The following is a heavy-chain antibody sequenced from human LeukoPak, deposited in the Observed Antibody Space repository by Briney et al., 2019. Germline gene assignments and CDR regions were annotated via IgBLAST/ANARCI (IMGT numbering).Heavy chain of an antibody. CDR1: GFTFRSYA. J-gene: IGHJ4*02. V-gene: IGHV3-23*01. D-gene: IGHD3-22*01. CDR2: ISGSGGST. Sequence: RGSPRLSCEASGFTFRSYAMTWVRQAPGKGLEWVSAISGSGGSTYYADSVKGRFTISRDNSKNTLYLQMNSLRAEDTAVYYCAKEGEWLLLRLVYYFDYWGQGTLVTVSS. CDR3: AKEGEWLLLRLVYYFDY.